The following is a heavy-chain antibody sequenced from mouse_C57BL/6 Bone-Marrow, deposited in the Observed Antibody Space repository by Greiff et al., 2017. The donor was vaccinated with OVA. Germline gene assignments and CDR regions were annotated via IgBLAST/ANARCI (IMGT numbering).Heavy chain of an antibody. CDR3: ARLYYYGSSPYYFDY. D-gene: IGHD1-1*01. CDR1: GFNIKNTY. J-gene: IGHJ2*01. V-gene: IGHV14-3*01. Sequence: EVKLEESVAELVRPGASVKLSCTASGFNIKNTYMHWVKQRPEQGLEWIGRIDPANGNTKYAPKFQGKATITADTSSNTAYLQLSSLTSEDTAIYYCARLYYYGSSPYYFDYWGQGTTLTVSS. CDR2: IDPANGNT.